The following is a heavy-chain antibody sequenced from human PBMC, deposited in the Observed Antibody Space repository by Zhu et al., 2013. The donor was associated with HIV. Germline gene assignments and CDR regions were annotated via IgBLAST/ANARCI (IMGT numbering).Heavy chain of an antibody. CDR3: ASRPTVGVAAIKRYYYYGMDV. J-gene: IGHJ6*01. Sequence: QVQLVQSGAEVKKPGSSVKVSCKASGGTFSSYAISWVRQAPGQGLEWMGGIIPIFGTANYAQKFQGRVTITADESTSTAYMELSSLRSEDTAVYYCASRPTVGVAAIKRYYYYGMDVWGPRGPRSPSPQ. CDR2: IIPIFGTA. CDR1: GGTFSSYA. V-gene: IGHV1-69*01. D-gene: IGHD2-15*01.